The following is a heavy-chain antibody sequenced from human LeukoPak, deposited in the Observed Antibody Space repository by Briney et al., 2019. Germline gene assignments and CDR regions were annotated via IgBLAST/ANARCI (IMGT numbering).Heavy chain of an antibody. Sequence: GGSLRLSCAASGFTFSSYAMSWVRQAPGKGLEWVSSISGSGGSTYNADSVKGRFTISRDNSKNTLYLQMNSLRAEDTAVYYCTTCVYYDILTGYSHNFDYWGQGTLVTVSS. J-gene: IGHJ4*02. D-gene: IGHD3-9*01. CDR3: TTCVYYDILTGYSHNFDY. CDR1: GFTFSSYA. V-gene: IGHV3-23*01. CDR2: ISGSGGST.